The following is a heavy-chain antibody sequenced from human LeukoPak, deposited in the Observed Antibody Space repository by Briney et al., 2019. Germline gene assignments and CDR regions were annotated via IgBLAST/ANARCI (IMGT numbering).Heavy chain of an antibody. V-gene: IGHV4-34*01. J-gene: IGHJ4*02. CDR2: INHSGST. D-gene: IGHD3-22*01. CDR1: GGSFSGYY. CDR3: ARGHTYYYDSSGYYQLDY. Sequence: TSETLSLTCTVYGGSFSGYYWSWIRQPPGKGLEWIGEINHSGSTNYNPSLKSRVTISVDTSKNQFSLKLSSVTAADTAVYYCARGHTYYYDSSGYYQLDYWGQGTLVTVSS.